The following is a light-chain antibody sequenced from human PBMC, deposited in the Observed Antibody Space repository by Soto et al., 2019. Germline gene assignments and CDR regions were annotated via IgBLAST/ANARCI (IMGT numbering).Light chain of an antibody. CDR2: DAS. V-gene: IGKV3-11*01. CDR1: QSVSLS. Sequence: EIVLTQSPATLSLSPVGITTLSFRPSQSVSLSLARYQQKPGQAPRPLIYDASKRASGFPARFSGSESGTDFTLTISSLEPEDFAVYYCQERTGWPPWAFGKGTKVDIK. J-gene: IGKJ1*01. CDR3: QERTGWPPWA.